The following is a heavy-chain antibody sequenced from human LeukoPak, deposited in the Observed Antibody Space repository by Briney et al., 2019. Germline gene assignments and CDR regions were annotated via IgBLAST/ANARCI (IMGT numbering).Heavy chain of an antibody. Sequence: SETLSLTCTVSGASISSSYCTWIRQPPGKGLECIGYVSYSGRTNHNPSLKSRVTISADTSKNQFSLKLTSVTAADTAVYYCARHERGAENLDYWGQGTLVTVSS. CDR2: VSYSGRT. CDR1: GASISSSY. D-gene: IGHD1-1*01. CDR3: ARHERGAENLDY. V-gene: IGHV4-59*08. J-gene: IGHJ4*02.